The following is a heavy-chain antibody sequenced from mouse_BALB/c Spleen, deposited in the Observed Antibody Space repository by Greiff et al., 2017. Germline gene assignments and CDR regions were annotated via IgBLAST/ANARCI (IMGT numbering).Heavy chain of an antibody. D-gene: IGHD1-1*01. V-gene: IGHV1-9*01. CDR3: PRWGTTVVDWYFDV. J-gene: IGHJ1*01. CDR2: ILPGSGST. Sequence: VQLQQSGAELMKPGASVKISCKATGYTFSSYWIEWVKQRPGHGLEWIGEILPGSGSTNYNEKFKGKATFTADTSSNTAYMQLSSLTSEDSAVYYCPRWGTTVVDWYFDVWGAGTTVTVSS. CDR1: GYTFSSYW.